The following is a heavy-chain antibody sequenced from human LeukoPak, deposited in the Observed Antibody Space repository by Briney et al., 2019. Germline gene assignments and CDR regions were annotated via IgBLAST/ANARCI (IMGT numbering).Heavy chain of an antibody. CDR3: TQKTSYDILTGYLPPAVPTNWFDP. V-gene: IGHV4-30-4*01. Sequence: SQTLSLTCTVSGGSISSGDYYWSWIRQPPGKGLEWIGYIYYSGSTYYNPSLKSRVTISVDTSKNQFSLKLSSVTAADTAVFYCTQKTSYDILTGYLPPAVPTNWFDPWGQGTLVTVSS. CDR2: IYYSGST. J-gene: IGHJ5*02. D-gene: IGHD3-9*01. CDR1: GGSISSGDYY.